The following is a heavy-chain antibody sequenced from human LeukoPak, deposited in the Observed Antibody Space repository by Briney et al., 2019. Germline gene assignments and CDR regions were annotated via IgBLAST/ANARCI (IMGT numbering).Heavy chain of an antibody. V-gene: IGHV4-4*09. J-gene: IGHJ6*03. CDR2: IYTSGST. CDR1: GGSISSYY. Sequence: SETLSLTCTVSGGSISSYYWSWIRQPPGKGLEWIGYIYTSGSTNYNPSLKSRLTKSVDTSKNQFSRKLSSVTAADTAVYYCARHWELLEGDYYYYYMDVWGKGTTVTVSS. CDR3: ARHWELLEGDYYYYYMDV. D-gene: IGHD1-26*01.